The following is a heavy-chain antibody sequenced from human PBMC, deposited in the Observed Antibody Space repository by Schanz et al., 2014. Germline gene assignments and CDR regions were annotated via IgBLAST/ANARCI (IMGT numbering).Heavy chain of an antibody. CDR3: ARRSVSPSGNSYGYVVAWFDP. D-gene: IGHD5-18*01. CDR1: GGSISSSNW. J-gene: IGHJ5*02. V-gene: IGHV4-4*02. Sequence: QVQLQESGPGLVKPSGTLSLTCAVSGGSISSSNWWSWVRQPPGKGLEWIGEIYHSGSTNYKPSLKSRVTISADKPKTQFSRKLRSVTAADTAVYYCARRSVSPSGNSYGYVVAWFDPWGQGTLVTVSS. CDR2: IYHSGST.